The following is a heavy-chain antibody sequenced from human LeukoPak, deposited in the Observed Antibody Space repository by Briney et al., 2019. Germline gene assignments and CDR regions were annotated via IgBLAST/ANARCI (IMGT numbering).Heavy chain of an antibody. D-gene: IGHD3-9*01. J-gene: IGHJ4*02. Sequence: SETLSLTYAVSGYSISSGYYWGWIRQPPGKGLEWIGSIYHSGSTYYNPSLKSRVTISVDTSKNQFSLKLSSVTAADTAVYYCARDLVQGYDILTGPYDYWGQGTLVTVSS. CDR2: IYHSGST. CDR1: GYSISSGYY. CDR3: ARDLVQGYDILTGPYDY. V-gene: IGHV4-38-2*02.